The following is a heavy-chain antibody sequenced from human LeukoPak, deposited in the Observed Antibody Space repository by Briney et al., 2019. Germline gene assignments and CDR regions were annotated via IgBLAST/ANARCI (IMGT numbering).Heavy chain of an antibody. CDR1: GYTFTSYG. CDR2: ISAYNGNT. Sequence: ASVKVSCKASGYTFTSYGISWVRQAPGQGLEWMGWISAYNGNTNYAQKLQGRVTMTTDTSTSTAYMELRSLRSDDTAVYYCASSGGDYPPHYYYGMDVWGQGTTVTVSS. J-gene: IGHJ6*02. D-gene: IGHD4-17*01. CDR3: ASSGGDYPPHYYYGMDV. V-gene: IGHV1-18*01.